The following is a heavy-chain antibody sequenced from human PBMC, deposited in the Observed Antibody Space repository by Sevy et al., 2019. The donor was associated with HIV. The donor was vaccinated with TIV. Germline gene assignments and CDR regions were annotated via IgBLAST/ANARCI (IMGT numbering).Heavy chain of an antibody. CDR3: ANNKGSTGSYYLGH. Sequence: GGSLRLSCAVSGFTFDDYVMHWVRQAPGKGLEWVSLINWNGGVTYYSDSVEGRFTISRDNCNNTLFLQMNSLRTEDSALYYCANNKGSTGSYYLGHWGLGTLVSVSS. V-gene: IGHV3-43D*04. J-gene: IGHJ4*02. CDR1: GFTFDDYV. CDR2: INWNGGVT. D-gene: IGHD3-10*01.